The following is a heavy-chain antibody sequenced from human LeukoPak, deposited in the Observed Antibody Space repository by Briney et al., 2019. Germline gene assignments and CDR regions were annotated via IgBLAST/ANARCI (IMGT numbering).Heavy chain of an antibody. V-gene: IGHV3-53*01. Sequence: GGSLRLSCAASGLTFSSYWMHWLRQAPPKGLGGVSVIYSGGSTYYADSVKGRFTISRYNSKNTLYLQMNSLRAEDTAVYYCASGARRTSCLDYWGQGTLVTVSS. D-gene: IGHD2-2*01. CDR1: GLTFSSYW. J-gene: IGHJ4*02. CDR2: IYSGGST. CDR3: ASGARRTSCLDY.